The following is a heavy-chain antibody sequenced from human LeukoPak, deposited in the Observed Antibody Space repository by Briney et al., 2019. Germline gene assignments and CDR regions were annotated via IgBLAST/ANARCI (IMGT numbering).Heavy chain of an antibody. CDR3: ARDPVGGSSGWPRFDY. CDR1: GYTFTSYD. V-gene: IGHV1-8*01. J-gene: IGHJ4*02. Sequence: ASVKVSCKASGYTFTSYDINWVRQATGQGLEWMGWMNPNSGNTGYAQKFQGRVTMTRDTSTSTVYMELSSLRSEDTAVYYCARDPVGGSSGWPRFDYWGQGTLVNVSS. D-gene: IGHD6-19*01. CDR2: MNPNSGNT.